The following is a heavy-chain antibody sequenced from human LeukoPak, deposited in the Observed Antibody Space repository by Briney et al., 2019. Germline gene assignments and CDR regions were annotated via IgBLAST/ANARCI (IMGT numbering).Heavy chain of an antibody. J-gene: IGHJ4*02. V-gene: IGHV3-23*01. Sequence: GGSLRLSCAASGFTFSSYAMSWVRQAPGKGLEWVSAISGSGGSTYYADSVKGRFTISRDNSKNTLYLQMNSLRAEDTAVYYCAKDFGIVVVPAANLPDYWGQGTLVTVSS. CDR3: AKDFGIVVVPAANLPDY. CDR1: GFTFSSYA. CDR2: ISGSGGST. D-gene: IGHD2-2*01.